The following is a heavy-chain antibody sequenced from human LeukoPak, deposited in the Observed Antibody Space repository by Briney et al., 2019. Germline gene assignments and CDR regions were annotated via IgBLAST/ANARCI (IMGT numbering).Heavy chain of an antibody. CDR1: GGSISSGGYS. Sequence: PSETLSLTCAVSGGSISSGGYSWSWIRQPPGKGLEWIGYIYHSGSTYYDPSLKSRVTISVDRSKNQFSLKLSSVTAEDTAVYYCAKVDGKAVAHAFDIWGQGTMVTVSS. CDR2: IYHSGST. J-gene: IGHJ3*02. V-gene: IGHV4-30-2*01. D-gene: IGHD6-19*01. CDR3: AKVDGKAVAHAFDI.